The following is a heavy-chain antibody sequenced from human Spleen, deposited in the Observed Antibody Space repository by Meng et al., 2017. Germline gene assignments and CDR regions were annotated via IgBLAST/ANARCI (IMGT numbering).Heavy chain of an antibody. CDR2: ISSSGSTI. CDR1: GFTFSSYE. V-gene: IGHV3-48*03. CDR3: ARSITSYTWNYYYAMDV. D-gene: IGHD3-16*01. J-gene: IGHJ6*02. Sequence: GESLKISCAASGFTFSSYEMNWVRQAPGKGLEWVSYISSSGSTIYYADSVKGRFTISRDNAKNSLYLQMNSLRAEDTAVYYCARSITSYTWNYYYAMDVWGQGTTVTVSS.